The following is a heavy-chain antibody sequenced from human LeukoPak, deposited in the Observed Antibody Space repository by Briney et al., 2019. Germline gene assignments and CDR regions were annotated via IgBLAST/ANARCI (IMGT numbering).Heavy chain of an antibody. J-gene: IGHJ5*02. CDR1: GGSISSYS. CDR3: ARGVDTAMPPRFDP. V-gene: IGHV4-59*12. Sequence: SETLSLTCTVSGGSISSYSWSWIRQPPGKGLEWIGYIYSGSTHYSPSLKSRITISVDTSKNQFSLKLSSVTAADTAVYYCARGVDTAMPPRFDPWGQGTLVTVSS. CDR2: IYSGST. D-gene: IGHD5-18*01.